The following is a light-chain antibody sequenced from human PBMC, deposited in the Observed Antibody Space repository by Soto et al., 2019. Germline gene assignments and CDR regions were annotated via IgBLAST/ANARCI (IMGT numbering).Light chain of an antibody. CDR3: AAWDDSLNGYV. V-gene: IGLV1-44*01. CDR1: RSNIGSNT. J-gene: IGLJ1*01. Sequence: QLVLTQPPSASGTPGQRVTISCSGSRSNIGSNTGNWYQQLPGTAPKLLIYSNDQRPSGVPDRFSGSKSGTSASLAISGLQSDDEADYYCAAWDDSLNGYVFGSGTKLTVL. CDR2: SND.